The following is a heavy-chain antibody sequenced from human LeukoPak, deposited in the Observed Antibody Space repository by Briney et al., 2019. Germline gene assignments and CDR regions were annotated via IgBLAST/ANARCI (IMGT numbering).Heavy chain of an antibody. CDR3: ARGRTTEMDY. CDR1: GGSISSYY. J-gene: IGHJ4*02. D-gene: IGHD4-11*01. Sequence: SETLSLTCTVSGGSISSYYWSWIRQPPGKGLEWIGNIYYIGTTNYNPSLKSRVTIPVDMSKNQFSLKLSSVTAADTAVYYCARGRTTEMDYWGQGTLVTVSS. V-gene: IGHV4-59*01. CDR2: IYYIGTT.